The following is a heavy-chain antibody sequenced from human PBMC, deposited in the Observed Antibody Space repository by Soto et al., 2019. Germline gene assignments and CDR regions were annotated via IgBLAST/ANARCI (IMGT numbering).Heavy chain of an antibody. CDR2: IYPGDSDT. V-gene: IGHV5-51*01. D-gene: IGHD6-13*01. J-gene: IGHJ3*02. Sequence: PGEFLKISCKGSGYSFTSYGIGWVRQMPGKGLEWMRIIYPGDSDTRYSPSFQGHVTISADKSISTAYLQLSSLKASDTAMYYCARRVGSSSSWHRNPHDAFDIWGQGTMVNVSS. CDR1: GYSFTSYG. CDR3: ARRVGSSSSWHRNPHDAFDI.